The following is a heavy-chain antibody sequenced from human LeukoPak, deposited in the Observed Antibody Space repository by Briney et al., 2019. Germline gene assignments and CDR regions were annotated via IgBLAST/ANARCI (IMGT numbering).Heavy chain of an antibody. D-gene: IGHD3-22*01. Sequence: SGTLSLTCGVSGGAISNTNWWNWVRQPPGKGLEWIGEIHYSGSTHYDPSLKSRVTISVDTSKNQFSLKLSSVTAADTAVYYCAREYYYDSSGYYPSIYYFDYWGQGTLVTVSS. J-gene: IGHJ4*02. V-gene: IGHV4-4*02. CDR2: IHYSGST. CDR3: AREYYYDSSGYYPSIYYFDY. CDR1: GGAISNTNW.